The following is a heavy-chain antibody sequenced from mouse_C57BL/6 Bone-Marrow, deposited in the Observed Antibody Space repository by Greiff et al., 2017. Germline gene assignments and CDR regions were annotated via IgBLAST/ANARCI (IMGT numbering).Heavy chain of an antibody. CDR1: GYTFTGYW. D-gene: IGHD3-2*02. CDR2: ILPGSGST. Sequence: QVQLKESGAELMKPGASVKLSCTATGYTFTGYWIEWVKQRPGHGLEWIGEILPGSGSTNYNAKFKGKATITADTSSNTVYMRLSSLTAEDAAIYYCASSEDAMDYWGQGTSVTVSS. J-gene: IGHJ4*01. CDR3: ASSEDAMDY. V-gene: IGHV1-9*01.